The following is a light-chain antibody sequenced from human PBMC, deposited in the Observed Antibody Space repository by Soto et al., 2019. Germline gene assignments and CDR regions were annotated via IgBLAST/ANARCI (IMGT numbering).Light chain of an antibody. CDR3: SSYAGSSNYV. V-gene: IGLV2-8*01. CDR1: SSDVGGYDY. CDR2: EVS. J-gene: IGLJ1*01. Sequence: LTQPPSASVSPGQSVTISCTGTSSDVGGYDYVSWYQQHPGKAPKLMIYEVSKRPLGVPDRFSGSKSGNTASLTVSGLQAEDEADYYCSSYAGSSNYVFGTGTKVTVL.